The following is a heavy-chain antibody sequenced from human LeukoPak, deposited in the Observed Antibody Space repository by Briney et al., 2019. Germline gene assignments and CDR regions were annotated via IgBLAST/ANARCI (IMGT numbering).Heavy chain of an antibody. CDR1: GFTFSSYA. CDR3: AKEGLLWFGEAHAYYFDY. CDR2: ISGSGGST. J-gene: IGHJ4*02. D-gene: IGHD3-10*01. V-gene: IGHV3-23*01. Sequence: PGGSLRLSCAASGFTFSSYAVSWVRQAPGKGLEWVSAISGSGGSTYYADSVKGRFTISRDNSKNTLYLQMNSLRAEDTAVYYCAKEGLLWFGEAHAYYFDYWGQGTLVTVSS.